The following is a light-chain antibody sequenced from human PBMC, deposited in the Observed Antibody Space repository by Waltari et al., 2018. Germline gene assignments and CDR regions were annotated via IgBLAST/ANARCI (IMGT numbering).Light chain of an antibody. CDR1: SLRSFY. Sequence: SSELTHDPTVSVALGQTVRITCQGDSLRSFYASWYQQKPRQAPLLVIYGKNNRPAGIPDRFSGSSSGDTAFLTITGAQAEDEADYHCNSRDTSADRLVIFGGGTKLTVL. CDR2: GKN. J-gene: IGLJ2*01. V-gene: IGLV3-19*01. CDR3: NSRDTSADRLVI.